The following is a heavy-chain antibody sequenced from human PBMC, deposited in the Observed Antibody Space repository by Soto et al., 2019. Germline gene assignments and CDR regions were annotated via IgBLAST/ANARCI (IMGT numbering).Heavy chain of an antibody. Sequence: QMQLVQSGAEVKKPGSSVKVSCKASGGTLSSFINYPINWVRQAPGQGLEWMGGIVPNVGTVNYAQKFQGRVTITADKSTGTAYMELSSLRSEDTALXXCARRDTSGFLRYFDNWGQGTLVTVSS. D-gene: IGHD3-3*01. V-gene: IGHV1-69*06. CDR1: GGTLSSFINYP. CDR2: IVPNVGTV. CDR3: ARRDTSGFLRYFDN. J-gene: IGHJ4*02.